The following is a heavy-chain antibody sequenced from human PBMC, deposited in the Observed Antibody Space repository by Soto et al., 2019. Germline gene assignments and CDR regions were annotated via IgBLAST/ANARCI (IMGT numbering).Heavy chain of an antibody. D-gene: IGHD6-19*01. J-gene: IGHJ5*02. CDR1: RGTFSSYA. CDR2: IIPKFGSA. Sequence: QMQLVQSGAEVKKPGSSVKVSCKASRGTFSSYAINWVRQAPGQGLEWMGGIIPKFGSANYAQKFQGRVTITADESTSTAYMELSSLRSEDTALYYCARAGVLNWFDPWGQGTLVTVSS. V-gene: IGHV1-69*01. CDR3: ARAGVLNWFDP.